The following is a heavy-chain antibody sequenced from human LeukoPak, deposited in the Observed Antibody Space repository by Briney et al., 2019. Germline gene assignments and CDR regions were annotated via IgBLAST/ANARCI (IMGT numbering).Heavy chain of an antibody. D-gene: IGHD2-15*01. CDR1: GGSISSYY. V-gene: IGHV4-59*08. CDR3: ASTTTYCSGGSCYGDYYGMDV. Sequence: SETLSLTCTVSGGSISSYYWSWIRQPPGKGLEWIGYIYYSGSTNYNPSLKSRVTISVDTSKNQFSLKLSSVTAADTAVYYCASTTTYCSGGSCYGDYYGMDVWGQGTTVTVSS. J-gene: IGHJ6*02. CDR2: IYYSGST.